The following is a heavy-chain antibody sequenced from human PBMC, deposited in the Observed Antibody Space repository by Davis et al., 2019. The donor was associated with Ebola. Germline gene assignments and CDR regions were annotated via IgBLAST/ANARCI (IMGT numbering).Heavy chain of an antibody. CDR3: ARDRANILGFDF. J-gene: IGHJ4*02. V-gene: IGHV3-64*02. D-gene: IGHD1-26*01. CDR2: ISSDGGST. CDR1: GFTFSTYA. Sequence: PGGSLRLSCAASGFTFSTYALQWVRQAPGKGLEYVSAISSDGGSTYYADSVKGRFTISRDNSKNMVYLQMSSLRDEDTAFYYCARDRANILGFDFWGRGALVTVSS.